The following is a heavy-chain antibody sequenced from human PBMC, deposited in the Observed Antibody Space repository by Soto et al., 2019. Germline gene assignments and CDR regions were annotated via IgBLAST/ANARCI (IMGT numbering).Heavy chain of an antibody. CDR2: IYPGDSEV. CDR3: ARHVLSGGSCLPDY. V-gene: IGHV5-51*01. Sequence: ESLKISCKASGYKFPAYWIGWVRQLPGKGLEWMGIIYPGDSEVRYSPAFQGQVTISADKSTSTAYLQWRSLKASDTAIYYCARHVLSGGSCLPDYWGQGTKVTVSS. D-gene: IGHD2-15*01. J-gene: IGHJ4*02. CDR1: GYKFPAYW.